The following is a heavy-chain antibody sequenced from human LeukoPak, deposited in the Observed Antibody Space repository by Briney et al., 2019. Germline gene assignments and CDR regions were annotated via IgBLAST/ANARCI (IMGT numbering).Heavy chain of an antibody. D-gene: IGHD4-17*01. CDR2: ISYDGNNK. J-gene: IGHJ4*02. CDR3: AKDTTTHTVTTHYFDY. V-gene: IGHV3-30*18. CDR1: GFTFSGYG. Sequence: GGSLRLSCVASGFTFSGYGMHWVRQAPGKGLEWVTVISYDGNNKYYADSVKGRFTISRDNSKNTLYLQMNSLRAEDSAVYYCAKDTTTHTVTTHYFDYWGQGSLVTVSS.